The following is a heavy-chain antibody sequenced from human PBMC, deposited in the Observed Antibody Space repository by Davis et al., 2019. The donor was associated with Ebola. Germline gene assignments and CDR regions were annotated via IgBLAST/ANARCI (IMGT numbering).Heavy chain of an antibody. CDR3: ARERWELPRTYYFDY. V-gene: IGHV4-59*01. J-gene: IGHJ4*02. Sequence: PSETLSLTCTVSGGSISSFYWSWIRQPPGKGLEWLGYIYHSGNTNYSPSLNSRLTMSLDTSNNQFSLRLTSVTAADTAVYYCARERWELPRTYYFDYWGQGIMVTVSS. CDR1: GGSISSFY. CDR2: IYHSGNT. D-gene: IGHD1-26*01.